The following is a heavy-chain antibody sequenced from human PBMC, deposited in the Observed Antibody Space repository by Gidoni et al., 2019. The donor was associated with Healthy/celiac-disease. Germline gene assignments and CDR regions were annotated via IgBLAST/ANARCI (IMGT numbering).Heavy chain of an antibody. Sequence: EVQLLESEGVLVQPGGSLRLSCAASGFTFSSYAMSWVRQAPGKGLEWVSAISGSGGSTYYADSVKGRFTISRDNSKNTLYLQMNSLRAEDTAVYYCAKGLGGWYYFDYWGQGTLVTVSS. CDR1: GFTFSSYA. D-gene: IGHD6-19*01. J-gene: IGHJ4*02. CDR3: AKGLGGWYYFDY. V-gene: IGHV3-23*01. CDR2: ISGSGGST.